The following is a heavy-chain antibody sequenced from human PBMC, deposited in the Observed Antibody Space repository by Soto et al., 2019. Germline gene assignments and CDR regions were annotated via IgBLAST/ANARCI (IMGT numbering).Heavy chain of an antibody. Sequence: ASVKVSCKASGGDFTNYAIIWVRQAPGQGLEWMGGVAPIFDTANYAQKFQGRVTITADESTSTVYMELSSLRSEDTAVYYCARVRKAQFYYYAMDVWGQGTTVTVSS. V-gene: IGHV1-69*13. CDR3: ARVRKAQFYYYAMDV. J-gene: IGHJ6*02. CDR2: VAPIFDTA. CDR1: GGDFTNYA.